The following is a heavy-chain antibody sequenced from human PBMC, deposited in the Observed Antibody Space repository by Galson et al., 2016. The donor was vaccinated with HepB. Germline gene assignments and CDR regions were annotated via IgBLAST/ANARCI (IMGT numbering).Heavy chain of an antibody. V-gene: IGHV5-51*01. J-gene: IGHJ3*02. CDR3: ARQDYYDSSGFANAFDI. CDR2: IYPDDSDT. Sequence: SGAEVKKPGESLKISCKVSGYRFSAYWIGWVRQMPGKGLEWMGVIYPDDSDTKYSPSCQGQVTISADKSISTAYLQWSSLKASDTAIYYCARQDYYDSSGFANAFDIWGQGTMVTVSS. CDR1: GYRFSAYW. D-gene: IGHD3-22*01.